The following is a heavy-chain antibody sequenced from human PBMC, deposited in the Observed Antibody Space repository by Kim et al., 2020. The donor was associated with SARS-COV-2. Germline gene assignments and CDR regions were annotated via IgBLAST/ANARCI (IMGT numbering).Heavy chain of an antibody. D-gene: IGHD3-16*02. J-gene: IGHJ4*02. CDR2: ISWNSGSI. CDR1: GFTFDDYA. Sequence: GGSLRLSCAASGFTFDDYAMHWVRQAPGKGLEWVSGISWNSGSIGYADSVKGRFTISRDNAKNSLYLQMNSLRAEDTALYYCAKDYDYVWGSYRGGYYFDYWGQGTLVTVSS. V-gene: IGHV3-9*01. CDR3: AKDYDYVWGSYRGGYYFDY.